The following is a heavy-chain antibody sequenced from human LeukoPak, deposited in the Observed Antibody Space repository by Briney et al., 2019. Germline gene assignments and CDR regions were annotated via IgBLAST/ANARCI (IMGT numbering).Heavy chain of an antibody. CDR1: GGSISSYY. CDR2: IYTSGST. CDR3: AREEFYDYGDYVAYYYYGMDV. D-gene: IGHD4-17*01. Sequence: SETLSLTCTVPGGSISSYYWSWIRQPAGKGLEWIGRIYTSGSTNYNPSLKSRVTLSLDTSKNQFSLKLSSVTAADTAVYYCAREEFYDYGDYVAYYYYGMDVWGQGTTVTVSS. J-gene: IGHJ6*02. V-gene: IGHV4-4*07.